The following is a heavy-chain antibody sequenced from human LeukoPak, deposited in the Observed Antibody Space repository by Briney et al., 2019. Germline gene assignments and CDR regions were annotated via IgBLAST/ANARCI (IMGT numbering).Heavy chain of an antibody. Sequence: ASVKVSCKASGYTFTSYEMHWVRQAPGQRLEWMGWINAGNGNTKYSQKFQGRVTITRDTSASTAYMELSSLRSEDTAMYYCARAQLGSNRPGDYWGQGTLVTVSS. CDR1: GYTFTSYE. CDR3: ARAQLGSNRPGDY. V-gene: IGHV1-3*01. CDR2: INAGNGNT. J-gene: IGHJ4*02. D-gene: IGHD6-13*01.